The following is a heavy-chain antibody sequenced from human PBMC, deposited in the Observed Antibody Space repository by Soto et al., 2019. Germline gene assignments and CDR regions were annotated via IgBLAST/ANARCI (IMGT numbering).Heavy chain of an antibody. CDR3: ARSRAVAGSPDY. CDR1: GCTFTNYG. D-gene: IGHD6-19*01. Sequence: QVQLVQSGAEVKKPGASVKVSCKASGCTFTNYGITWVRQAPGQGLEWMGWISVYKGKTNYAEKLQGRVTMTTDTLTSKVYMELRSLRFDDTAVYYCARSRAVAGSPDYWGQGTLVTVSS. J-gene: IGHJ4*02. CDR2: ISVYKGKT. V-gene: IGHV1-18*01.